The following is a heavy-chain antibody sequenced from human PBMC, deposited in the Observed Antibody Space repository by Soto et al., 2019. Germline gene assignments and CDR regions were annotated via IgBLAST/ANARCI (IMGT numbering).Heavy chain of an antibody. CDR1: GFTFSSYA. CDR2: ISGSGGST. V-gene: IGHV3-23*01. J-gene: IGHJ4*02. D-gene: IGHD3-3*01. CDR3: AKAGTNYDFWNGLRTIDFDS. Sequence: XGSLRLSCAASGFTFSSYAMSWVRQAPGKGLDWVSAISGSGGSTYYADSVKGRFTISRDNSKNTLYLQMNSLRAEDTAVYYCAKAGTNYDFWNGLRTIDFDSWGQGTLVTVSS.